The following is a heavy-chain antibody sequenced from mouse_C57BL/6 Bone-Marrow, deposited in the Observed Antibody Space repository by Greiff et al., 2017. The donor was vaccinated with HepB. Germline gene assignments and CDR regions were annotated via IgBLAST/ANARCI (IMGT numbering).Heavy chain of an antibody. Sequence: EVKVVESGPELVKPGASVKMSCKASGYTFTDYNMHWVKQSNGKSLEWIGYINPNNGGTSYNQKFKGKATLTVNKSSSTAYMELRSLTSEDSAVYYCARCPRYFDVWGTGTTVTVSS. V-gene: IGHV1-22*01. CDR3: ARCPRYFDV. CDR2: INPNNGGT. J-gene: IGHJ1*03. CDR1: GYTFTDYN.